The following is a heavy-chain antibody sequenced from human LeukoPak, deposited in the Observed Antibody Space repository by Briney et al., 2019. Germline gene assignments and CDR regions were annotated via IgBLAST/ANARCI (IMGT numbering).Heavy chain of an antibody. CDR1: GFTFSSYW. V-gene: IGHV3-74*01. CDR2: INSDGSST. J-gene: IGHJ5*02. CDR3: ARRKSIAGDWFDP. D-gene: IGHD6-6*01. Sequence: GGSLRLSCAASGFTFSSYWMHWVRQAPGKGLVWVSRINSDGSSTSYADSVKGRFTISRDNAKNTLYLQMNSLRAEDTAVYYCARRKSIAGDWFDPWGQGTLVTVSS.